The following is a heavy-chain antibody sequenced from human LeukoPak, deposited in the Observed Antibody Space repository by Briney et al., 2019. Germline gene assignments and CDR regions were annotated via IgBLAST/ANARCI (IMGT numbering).Heavy chain of an antibody. V-gene: IGHV4-59*08. J-gene: IGHJ4*02. Sequence: PSETLSLTCSVSGDSISPHYWSWIRQPPEKGLEWMGYIHYTGNTNYNPSLKSRVTISVDTSTNQFSLRLSSVTAADTAVYYCARFSGYDDTGHHYLDNWGQGTLVAVSS. D-gene: IGHD3-22*01. CDR2: IHYTGNT. CDR1: GDSISPHY. CDR3: ARFSGYDDTGHHYLDN.